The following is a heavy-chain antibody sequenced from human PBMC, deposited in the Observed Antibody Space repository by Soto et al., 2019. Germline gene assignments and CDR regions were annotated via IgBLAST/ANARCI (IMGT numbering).Heavy chain of an antibody. CDR1: GFTFSSYG. CDR3: ANAHHLRYFDCLAD. D-gene: IGHD3-9*01. CDR2: ISHDGSNK. V-gene: IGHV3-30*18. J-gene: IGHJ4*02. Sequence: QVQLVESGGGVVQPGRSLRLSCAASGFTFSSYGMHWVRQAPGKGLEWVAVISHDGSNKYYADSVKGRFTISRDNSKNTLYLQMTSLRAEDTAVYSCANAHHLRYFDCLADWGQGTLVTVSS.